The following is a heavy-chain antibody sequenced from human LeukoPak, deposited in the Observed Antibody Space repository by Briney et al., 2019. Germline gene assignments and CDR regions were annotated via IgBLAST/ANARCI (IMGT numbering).Heavy chain of an antibody. CDR1: GFTFEDYA. CDR3: VKDIVPRYIVRGVRIYGMDV. D-gene: IGHD3-10*01. J-gene: IGHJ6*02. Sequence: GGSLRLSCAASGFTFEDYAMHWVRQAPGRGLEWVSLITGDGVTTYYANSVKGRFTISRDNSKNSLYLQMNSLRNEDSALYYCVKDIVPRYIVRGVRIYGMDVWGQGTTVTVSS. CDR2: ITGDGVTT. V-gene: IGHV3-43*02.